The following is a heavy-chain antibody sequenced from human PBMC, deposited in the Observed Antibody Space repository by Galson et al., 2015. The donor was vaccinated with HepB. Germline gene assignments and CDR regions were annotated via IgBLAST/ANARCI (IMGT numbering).Heavy chain of an antibody. CDR2: ISYDGSNK. CDR3: ARVLWFGESEAFDI. J-gene: IGHJ3*02. CDR1: GFTFSSYA. D-gene: IGHD3-10*01. V-gene: IGHV3-30*04. Sequence: SLRLSCAAPGFTFSSYAMHWVRQAPGKGLEWVAVISYDGSNKYYADSVKGRFTISRDNSKNTLYLQMNSLRAEDTAVYYCARVLWFGESEAFDIWGQGTMVTVSS.